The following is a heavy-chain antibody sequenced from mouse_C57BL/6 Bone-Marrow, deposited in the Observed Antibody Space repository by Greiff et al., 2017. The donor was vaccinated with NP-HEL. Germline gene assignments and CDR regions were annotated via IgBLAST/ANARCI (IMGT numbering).Heavy chain of an antibody. V-gene: IGHV1-58*01. J-gene: IGHJ1*03. CDR1: GYTFTSYG. CDR3: ARKGTWERYFDV. D-gene: IGHD4-1*01. CDR2: IYIGNGYT. Sequence: EVQLQQSGAELVRPGSSVKMSCKTSGYTFTSYGINWVKQRPGQGLEWIGYIYIGNGYTEYTEKFKGKATLTSDTSSSTAYMQLSSLTSEDSAIYFCARKGTWERYFDVGGRGTTVTVSA.